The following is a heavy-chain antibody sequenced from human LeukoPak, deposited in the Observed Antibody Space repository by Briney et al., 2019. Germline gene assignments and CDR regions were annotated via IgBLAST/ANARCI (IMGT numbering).Heavy chain of an antibody. Sequence: ASVKVSCKASGYTFTSYYMHWVRQAPGQGLEWMGIINPSGGSTSYAQKFQGRGTMTRDTSTSTVYMELSSLRSEDTAVYYCARSIAAAGSFDYWGQGTLVTVSS. J-gene: IGHJ4*02. CDR2: INPSGGST. V-gene: IGHV1-46*01. CDR1: GYTFTSYY. D-gene: IGHD6-13*01. CDR3: ARSIAAAGSFDY.